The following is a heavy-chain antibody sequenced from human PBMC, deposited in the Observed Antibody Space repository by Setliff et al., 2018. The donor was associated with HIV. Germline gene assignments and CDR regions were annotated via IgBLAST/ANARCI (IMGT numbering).Heavy chain of an antibody. D-gene: IGHD3-22*01. CDR3: AKDQEGDLWPHYFDSGAYGWFDP. CDR1: GGTFINYA. Sequence: SVKVSCKASGGTFINYAISWVRQAPGQGLEWMGGIIPMYSAANFAQKFQGRVTLTADEATRTVYMELSSLRSEDTAVYYCAKDQEGDLWPHYFDSGAYGWFDPWGQGTLVTVSS. CDR2: IIPMYSAA. J-gene: IGHJ5*02. V-gene: IGHV1-69*13.